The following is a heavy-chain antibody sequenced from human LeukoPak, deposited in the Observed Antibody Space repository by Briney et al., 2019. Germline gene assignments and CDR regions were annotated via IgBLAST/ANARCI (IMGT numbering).Heavy chain of an antibody. CDR3: ARARYSSSWYWFDP. CDR2: IIPIFGTA. J-gene: IGHJ5*02. CDR1: GGTFSSYA. V-gene: IGHV1-69*05. D-gene: IGHD6-13*01. Sequence: GASVKVSCKASGGTFSSYAISWVRQAPGQGLEWMGGIIPIFGTANYAQKFQGRVTMTRDTSISTAYMELSRLRSDDTAVYYCARARYSSSWYWFDPWGQGTLVTVSS.